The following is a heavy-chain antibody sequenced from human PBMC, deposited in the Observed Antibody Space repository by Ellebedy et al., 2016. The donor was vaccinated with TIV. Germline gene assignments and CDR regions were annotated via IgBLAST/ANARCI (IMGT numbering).Heavy chain of an antibody. J-gene: IGHJ5*02. D-gene: IGHD2-2*01. V-gene: IGHV3-30*03. CDR1: GITFSSFG. Sequence: GGSLRLXXVASGITFSSFGMHWVRQAPGKGLEWVAVISHDGNIQHYADSVKGRFTISRDNSKNTLYLQMNSLRAEDTAVYYCARDLGSTTSTGWFDPWGQGTLVTVSS. CDR3: ARDLGSTTSTGWFDP. CDR2: ISHDGNIQ.